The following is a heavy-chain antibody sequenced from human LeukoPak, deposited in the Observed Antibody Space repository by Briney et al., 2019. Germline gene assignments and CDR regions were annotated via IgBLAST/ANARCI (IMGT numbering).Heavy chain of an antibody. D-gene: IGHD1-26*01. CDR3: ARDVGASAPDAFDT. CDR2: ISSSSNYI. CDR1: GFTFSTYN. Sequence: PGGSLRLSCAASGFTFSTYNMNWVRQAPGKGLEWVSSISSSSNYIYYADPVKGRFTISRDNAKNSLYLQMNSLRAEDTDVYYCARDVGASAPDAFDTWGQGTMVTVSS. J-gene: IGHJ3*02. V-gene: IGHV3-21*01.